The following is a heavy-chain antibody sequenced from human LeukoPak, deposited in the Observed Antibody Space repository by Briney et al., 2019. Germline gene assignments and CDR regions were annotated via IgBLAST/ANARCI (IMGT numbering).Heavy chain of an antibody. CDR3: TRGAGWLIDY. CDR1: GGSISSGGYS. D-gene: IGHD3-16*01. CDR2: FHNSGTS. Sequence: SETLSLTCAVSGGSISSGGYSWNWIRQPPGKGLEWIGYFHNSGTSTYNPSLKSRVTISADTSKNQFSLKLNSLTTADTAVYYCTRGAGWLIDYWGQGILVTVSS. V-gene: IGHV4-61*08. J-gene: IGHJ4*02.